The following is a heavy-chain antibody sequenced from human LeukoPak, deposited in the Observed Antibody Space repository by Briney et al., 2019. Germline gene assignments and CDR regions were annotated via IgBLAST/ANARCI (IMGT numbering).Heavy chain of an antibody. CDR3: AKDVHYDILTGYYSDY. V-gene: IGHV3-23*01. Sequence: GGSLRLSCAASVFTFSSYAMSWVRQAPGKGLEWVSAISGSGGSTYYADSVKGRFTISRDNSKNTLYLQMNSLRAEDTAVYYCAKDVHYDILTGYYSDYWGQGTLVTVSS. J-gene: IGHJ4*02. CDR2: ISGSGGST. D-gene: IGHD3-9*01. CDR1: VFTFSSYA.